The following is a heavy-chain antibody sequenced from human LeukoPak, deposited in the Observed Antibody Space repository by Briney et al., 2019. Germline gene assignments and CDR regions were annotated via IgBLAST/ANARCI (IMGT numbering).Heavy chain of an antibody. D-gene: IGHD4-17*01. CDR3: ARENGDHYYYMDV. Sequence: PSETLSLTCTVSGGSISSYYWSWIRQPPGKGLEWIGYIYYSGSTNYNPSLKSRVTISVDTSKNQFSLKLSSVTAADTAVYYCARENGDHYYYMDVWGKGTTVTISS. J-gene: IGHJ6*03. CDR1: GGSISSYY. V-gene: IGHV4-59*01. CDR2: IYYSGST.